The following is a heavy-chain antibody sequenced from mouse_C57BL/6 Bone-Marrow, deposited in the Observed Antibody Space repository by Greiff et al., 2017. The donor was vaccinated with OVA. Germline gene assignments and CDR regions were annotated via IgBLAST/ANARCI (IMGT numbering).Heavy chain of an antibody. CDR2: IRNKANGYTT. D-gene: IGHD1-1*01. CDR3: ARLDGSRWYYCDY. J-gene: IGHJ2*01. V-gene: IGHV7-3*01. CDR1: GFTFTDYY. Sequence: EVHLVESGGGLVQPGGSLSLSCAASGFTFTDYYMSWVRQPPGKALEWLGFIRNKANGYTTEYSASVKGRFTISRDNSQSILYLQMNALRAEDSATYYCARLDGSRWYYCDYWGQGTTLTVSS.